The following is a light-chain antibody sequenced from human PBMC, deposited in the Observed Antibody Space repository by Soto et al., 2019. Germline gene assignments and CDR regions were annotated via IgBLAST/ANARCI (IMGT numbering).Light chain of an antibody. CDR2: AAS. CDR3: QQYGSSGT. V-gene: IGKV1-39*01. CDR1: QSISSY. Sequence: DIQMTQSPSSLSASVGDRVTITCRASQSISSYLNWYQQKPGKAPKLLIYAASNRATGIPDRFSGSGSGTDFTLTISRLEPEDFAVYYCQQYGSSGTFGQGTKVDIK. J-gene: IGKJ1*01.